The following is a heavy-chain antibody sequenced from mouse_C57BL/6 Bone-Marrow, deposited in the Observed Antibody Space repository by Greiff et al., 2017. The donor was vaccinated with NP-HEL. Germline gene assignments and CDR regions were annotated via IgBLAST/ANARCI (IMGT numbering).Heavy chain of an antibody. CDR2: IYPRSGNT. Sequence: QVQLQQSGAELARPGASVKLSCKASGYTFTSYGISWVKQRTGQGLEWIGEIYPRSGNTYYNEKFKGKATLTADKSSSTAYMELRSLTSEDSAVYFCAGGYGLAYWGQGTLVTVSA. J-gene: IGHJ3*01. CDR1: GYTFTSYG. D-gene: IGHD2-2*01. CDR3: AGGYGLAY. V-gene: IGHV1-81*01.